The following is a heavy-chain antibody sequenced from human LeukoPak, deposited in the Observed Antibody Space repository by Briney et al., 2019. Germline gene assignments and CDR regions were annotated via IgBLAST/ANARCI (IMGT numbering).Heavy chain of an antibody. CDR1: GDSISSSSYY. CDR3: AKASVGDLYYYYGMDV. D-gene: IGHD3-10*01. J-gene: IGHJ6*02. CDR2: ISGSGGST. V-gene: IGHV3-23*01. Sequence: PSETLSLTCTVSGDSISSSSYYWGWVRQAPGKGLEWVSAISGSGGSTYYADSVKGRFTISRDNSKNTLYLQMNSLRAEDTAVYYCAKASVGDLYYYYGMDVWGQGTTATVSS.